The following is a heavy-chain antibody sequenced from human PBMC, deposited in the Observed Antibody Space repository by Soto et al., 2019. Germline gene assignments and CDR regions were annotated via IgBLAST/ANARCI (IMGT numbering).Heavy chain of an antibody. CDR1: GXTFSGFE. V-gene: IGHV3-13*01. J-gene: IGHJ4*02. Sequence: GSLRLSCDASGXTFSGFEMHWVRQPTGKGLEWVSSIGTAGDTYYAVSVKGRFTISRDNAKNPLSLQMNSLRAGDMAVYFCAKSQEIGTHFFDSWGQGTQCTVSS. CDR3: AKSQEIGTHFFDS. D-gene: IGHD6-13*01. CDR2: IGTAGDT.